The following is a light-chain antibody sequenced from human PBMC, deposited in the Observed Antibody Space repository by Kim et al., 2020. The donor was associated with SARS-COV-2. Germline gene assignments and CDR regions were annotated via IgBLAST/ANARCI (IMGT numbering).Light chain of an antibody. CDR1: SSDVGANNY. Sequence: PGKSATTCFTGTSSDVGANNYVSWYQQHPGKAPKLMIYDVSNRPSGVPDLFSGSKSGNTASLTISGLQAEDEADYYCCSYSRSSLIFGGGTQLTVL. J-gene: IGLJ2*01. CDR3: CSYSRSSLI. V-gene: IGLV2-11*01. CDR2: DVS.